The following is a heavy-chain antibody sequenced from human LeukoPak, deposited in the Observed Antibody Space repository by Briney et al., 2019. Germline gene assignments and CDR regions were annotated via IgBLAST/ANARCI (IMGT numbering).Heavy chain of an antibody. V-gene: IGHV1-18*01. CDR2: ISAYNGNT. CDR1: GYTFTSYG. D-gene: IGHD6-13*01. Sequence: ASVKVSCKASGYTFTSYGISCVRQAPGQGLEWMGWISAYNGNTDYAQKFQGRVTMTTDTSTNTAYMDLRSLRSDDTAVYYCAREPAAAGTWFPTFRYWGQGTLVTVSS. J-gene: IGHJ4*02. CDR3: AREPAAAGTWFPTFRY.